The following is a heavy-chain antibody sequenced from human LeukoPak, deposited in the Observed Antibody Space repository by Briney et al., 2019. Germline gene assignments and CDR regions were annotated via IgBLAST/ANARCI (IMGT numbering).Heavy chain of an antibody. CDR2: IIPIFGTA. D-gene: IGHD1-26*01. J-gene: IGHJ4*02. CDR3: ARDSAYPLSGSYPDY. CDR1: GGTLSSYA. V-gene: IGHV1-69*05. Sequence: SVKVSCQASGGTLSSYAISWVRQAPGQGLDWMGGIIPIFGTANYAQKFQGRVTITTDESPSTAYMELSSLRSEDTAVYYCARDSAYPLSGSYPDYWAREPWSPSPQ.